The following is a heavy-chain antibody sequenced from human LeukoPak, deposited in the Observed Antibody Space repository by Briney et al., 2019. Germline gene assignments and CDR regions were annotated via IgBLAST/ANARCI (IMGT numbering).Heavy chain of an antibody. CDR1: GFTFSDCY. V-gene: IGHV3-11*01. CDR2: ISSSGSTI. Sequence: GGSLRLSCAASGFTFSDCYMSWIRQAPGKGLEWVSYISSSGSTIYYADSVKGRFTISRDNAKNSLYLQMNSLRAEDTAVYYCARVSAAAVYYYYYYMDVWGKGTTVTVSS. D-gene: IGHD6-13*01. J-gene: IGHJ6*03. CDR3: ARVSAAAVYYYYYYMDV.